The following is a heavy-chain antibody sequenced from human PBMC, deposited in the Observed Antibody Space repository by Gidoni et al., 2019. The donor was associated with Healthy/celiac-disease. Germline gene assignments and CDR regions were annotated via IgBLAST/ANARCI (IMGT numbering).Heavy chain of an antibody. CDR1: GFTFSSYA. CDR3: AKDRRLGYYYDSSGYPN. CDR2: ICGSCGST. D-gene: IGHD3-22*01. Sequence: EVQLLESGGGLVQPGGSLRLSCAASGFTFSSYAMSWVRQAPGKGLELVSAICGSCGSTYYADSVKGRFTISRDNSKNTLYLQMNSLGAEDTAVYYCAKDRRLGYYYDSSGYPNWGQGTLVTVSS. V-gene: IGHV3-23*01. J-gene: IGHJ1*01.